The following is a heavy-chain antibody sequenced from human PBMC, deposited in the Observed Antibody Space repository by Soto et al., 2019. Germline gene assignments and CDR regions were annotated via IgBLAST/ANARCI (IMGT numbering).Heavy chain of an antibody. CDR3: ARSYDFWSGPSDWFEH. V-gene: IGHV4-61*01. CDR1: GGSVSSGSYY. J-gene: IGHJ5*02. D-gene: IGHD3-3*01. CDR2: IYYSGST. Sequence: SETLSLTCTVSGGSVSSGSYYWSWIRQPPGKGLEWIGYIYYSGSTNYNPSLKSRVTISVDTTKKQFSLKLSSVTAADTAVYYCARSYDFWSGPSDWFEHWGQGTLVTVSS.